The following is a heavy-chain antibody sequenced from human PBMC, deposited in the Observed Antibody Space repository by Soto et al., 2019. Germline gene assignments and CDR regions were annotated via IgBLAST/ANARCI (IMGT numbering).Heavy chain of an antibody. V-gene: IGHV1-8*01. Sequence: QVQLVQSGAEVKKPGASVKVSCKASGYTFTSYDINWVRQATGQGLEWMGWMKPNSGNTGYAQKFQGRVTMPRNTSISTAYMALSSLRSQDTAVYYCARAKTSSGMDVWGQGTTVTVSS. J-gene: IGHJ6*02. CDR1: GYTFTSYD. CDR3: ARAKTSSGMDV. CDR2: MKPNSGNT.